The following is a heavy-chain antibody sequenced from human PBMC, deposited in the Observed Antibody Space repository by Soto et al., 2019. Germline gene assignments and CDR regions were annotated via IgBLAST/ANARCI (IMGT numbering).Heavy chain of an antibody. CDR1: GGSISSYY. Sequence: SETLSLTCTVSGGSISSYYWGWIRQPPGKGLEWIGSIYYSGSTYHNPSLKSRVTISVDTSKNQFSLKLSSVTAADTAVYYCARAYSGSYKSWFDPWGQGTLVTVSS. J-gene: IGHJ5*02. CDR3: ARAYSGSYKSWFDP. V-gene: IGHV4-39*01. D-gene: IGHD1-26*01. CDR2: IYYSGST.